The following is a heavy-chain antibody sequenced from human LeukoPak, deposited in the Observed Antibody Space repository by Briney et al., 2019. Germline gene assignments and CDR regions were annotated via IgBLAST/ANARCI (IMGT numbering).Heavy chain of an antibody. Sequence: GGSLRLSCAASGVTFSSYGMHWVRQAPGKGLEWVAVIWYDGSNKYYADSVKGRFTISRDNSKNTLYLQMNSLRAEDTAVYYCAASAPFAHGGPSLRYWGQGSLVTVSS. J-gene: IGHJ4*01. D-gene: IGHD4-23*01. CDR3: AASAPFAHGGPSLRY. CDR1: GVTFSSYG. V-gene: IGHV3-33*01. CDR2: IWYDGSNK.